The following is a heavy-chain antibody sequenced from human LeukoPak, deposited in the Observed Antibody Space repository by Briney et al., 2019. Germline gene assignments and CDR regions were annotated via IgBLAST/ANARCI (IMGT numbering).Heavy chain of an antibody. CDR1: GGSFSGYY. Sequence: SETPSLTCAVYGGSFSGYYWSWIRQPPGKGLEWIGEINHSGSTNYNPSLKSRVTISVDTSKNQFSLKLSSVTAADTAVYYCARITIPIAAAGNDYFDYWGQGTLVTVSS. J-gene: IGHJ4*02. CDR2: INHSGST. D-gene: IGHD6-13*01. V-gene: IGHV4-34*01. CDR3: ARITIPIAAAGNDYFDY.